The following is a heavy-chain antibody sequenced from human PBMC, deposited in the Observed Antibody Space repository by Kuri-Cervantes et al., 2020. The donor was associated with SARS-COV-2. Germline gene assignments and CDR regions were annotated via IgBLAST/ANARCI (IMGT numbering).Heavy chain of an antibody. CDR1: GFTFRSYT. CDR3: TTLIDY. Sequence: GESLKISCVASGFTFRSYTMTWVRQAPGKALEWVSFITGSGSYKYYADSLKGRMSISKDDAKNSLYLQMHSLKTEDTAVYYCTTLIDYWGQGALVTVSS. CDR2: ITGSGSYK. V-gene: IGHV3-21*04. J-gene: IGHJ4*02.